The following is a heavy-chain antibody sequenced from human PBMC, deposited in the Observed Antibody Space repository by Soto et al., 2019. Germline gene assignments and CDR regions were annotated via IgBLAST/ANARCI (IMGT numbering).Heavy chain of an antibody. CDR2: INPSGGST. J-gene: IGHJ6*02. CDR3: ARGDIVAIFGMDV. D-gene: IGHD5-12*01. V-gene: IGHV1-46*01. Sequence: ASVKVSCKASGYTFTSYYMHWVRQAPGQGLEWMGIINPSGGSTTYAQKFQGRVTMTRDTSTSTVYRELSSLRTEDTAVYYCARGDIVAIFGMDVWGQGTTVTV. CDR1: GYTFTSYY.